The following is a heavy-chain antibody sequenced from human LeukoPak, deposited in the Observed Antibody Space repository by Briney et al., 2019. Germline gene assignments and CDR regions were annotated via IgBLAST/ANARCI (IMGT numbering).Heavy chain of an antibody. CDR3: ARYARGYSSSWYRRAYYFDY. D-gene: IGHD6-13*01. J-gene: IGHJ4*02. V-gene: IGHV4-34*01. Sequence: SETLSLTCAVYGGSFSGYYWSWIRQPPGKGLEWIGEINHSGSTNYNPSLKSRVTISVDTSKNQFSLKLSSVTAADTAVYYCARYARGYSSSWYRRAYYFDYWGQGTLVTVSS. CDR2: INHSGST. CDR1: GGSFSGYY.